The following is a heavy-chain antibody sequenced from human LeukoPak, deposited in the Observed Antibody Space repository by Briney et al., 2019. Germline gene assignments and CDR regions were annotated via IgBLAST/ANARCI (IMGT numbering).Heavy chain of an antibody. Sequence: SETLSLTCTVSGGSISSNYWSWIRQPPGKGLEWIGYIYYSGSTNYNPSLKSRVTISVDTSKNQFSLKLSSVTAADTAVYYCARSGIPAAMDYWGQGTLVTVSS. J-gene: IGHJ4*02. CDR1: GGSISSNY. V-gene: IGHV4-59*08. D-gene: IGHD2-2*01. CDR2: IYYSGST. CDR3: ARSGIPAAMDY.